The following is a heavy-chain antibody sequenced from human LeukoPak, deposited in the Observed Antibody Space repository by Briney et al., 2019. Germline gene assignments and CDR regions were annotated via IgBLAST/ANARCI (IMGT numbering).Heavy chain of an antibody. CDR2: IIPIFGTA. D-gene: IGHD3-10*01. J-gene: IGHJ4*02. V-gene: IGHV1-69*05. Sequence: SVKVSCKASGGTFSSYAISWVRQAPGQGLEWMGGIIPIFGTANYAQKLQGRVTMTTDTSTSTAYIELRSLRFDDTAVYYCARTPVWFGELPNDYWGQGTLVTVSS. CDR3: ARTPVWFGELPNDY. CDR1: GGTFSSYA.